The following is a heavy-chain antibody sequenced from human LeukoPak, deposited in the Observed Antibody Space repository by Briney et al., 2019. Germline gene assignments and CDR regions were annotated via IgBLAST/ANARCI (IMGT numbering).Heavy chain of an antibody. CDR3: ARVSSSSWVDY. J-gene: IGHJ4*02. V-gene: IGHV4-59*01. CDR2: IYYSGST. Sequence: PSETLSLTCTVSGGSISSYYWSWIRQPPGKGLEWIGYIYYSGSTNYNPSLKSRVTISVDTSKDQFSLKLSSVTAADTAVYYCARVSSSSWVDYWGQGTLVTVSS. CDR1: GGSISSYY. D-gene: IGHD6-13*01.